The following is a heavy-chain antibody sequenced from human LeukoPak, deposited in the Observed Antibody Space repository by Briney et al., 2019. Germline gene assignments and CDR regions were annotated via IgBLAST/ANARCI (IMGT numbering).Heavy chain of an antibody. CDR1: GGTFSNYA. V-gene: IGHV1-69*01. CDR2: IIPIFATS. Sequence: SVKVSCKASGGTFSNYAFSWVRQAPGQGLEWMGGIIPIFATSNYAQKFQGRVTITADESSSTAYMELSSLRSEDTAVYYCAYSDGPTRPFDYWGQGTLVTVSS. D-gene: IGHD5-24*01. J-gene: IGHJ4*02. CDR3: AYSDGPTRPFDY.